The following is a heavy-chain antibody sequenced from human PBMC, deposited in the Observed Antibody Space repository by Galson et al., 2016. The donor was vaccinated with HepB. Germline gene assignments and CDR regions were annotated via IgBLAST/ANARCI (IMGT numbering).Heavy chain of an antibody. D-gene: IGHD1-1*01. Sequence: SVKVSCKVSGYSVTDLSMHWVRQAPGKGLEWMGGFDPKAEETIFAQKFQGRVTVTEDTSTDTAYMELTSLRSEDAAVYYCASEVIQLERHRYIDFWGQGTLVIVSS. V-gene: IGHV1-24*01. CDR3: ASEVIQLERHRYIDF. J-gene: IGHJ4*01. CDR2: FDPKAEET. CDR1: GYSVTDLS.